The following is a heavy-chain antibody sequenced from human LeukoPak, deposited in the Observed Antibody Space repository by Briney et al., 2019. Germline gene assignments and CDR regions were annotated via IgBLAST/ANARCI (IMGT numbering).Heavy chain of an antibody. J-gene: IGHJ4*02. CDR3: AKVGDYYGSGKYSNFDY. CDR1: GFTVSSNY. Sequence: GGSLRLSCAASGFTVSSNYMSWVRQAPGKGLEWVSVIYSSGSTYYADSVKGRFTISRDNSKNTLHLQMNTLRAEDTAVYYCAKVGDYYGSGKYSNFDYWGQGTLVTVSS. CDR2: IYSSGST. D-gene: IGHD3-10*01. V-gene: IGHV3-53*01.